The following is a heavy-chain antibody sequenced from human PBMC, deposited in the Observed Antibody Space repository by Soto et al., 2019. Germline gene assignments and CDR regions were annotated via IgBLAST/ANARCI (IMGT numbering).Heavy chain of an antibody. D-gene: IGHD3-3*01. CDR3: ARDRGHDFWSGYANYALGV. V-gene: IGHV3-33*01. CDR2: IWSDGSNK. CDR1: GFTFGTYG. Sequence: WGSLRLSCAASGFTFGTYGMHWVRQAPGKGLEWVAVIWSDGSNKYYADSVKARFTISRDNSKNTVYLQLNSLRAEDTAVYYCARDRGHDFWSGYANYALGVWGQGTTVTVSS. J-gene: IGHJ6*02.